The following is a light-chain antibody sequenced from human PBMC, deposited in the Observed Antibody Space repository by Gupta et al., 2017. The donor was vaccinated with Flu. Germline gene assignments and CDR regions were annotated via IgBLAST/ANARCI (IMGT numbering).Light chain of an antibody. Sequence: SYEVTQPPSVSVSPGQTARITCSGDALPKQFTYWYQQKAGQAPVLVIRKDNERPSGIPERFSGSSSGTTATLTISGVQAEDEADYYCQSADSSETYVVFGGGTKLTVL. CDR2: KDN. V-gene: IGLV3-25*03. J-gene: IGLJ2*01. CDR3: QSADSSETYVV. CDR1: ALPKQF.